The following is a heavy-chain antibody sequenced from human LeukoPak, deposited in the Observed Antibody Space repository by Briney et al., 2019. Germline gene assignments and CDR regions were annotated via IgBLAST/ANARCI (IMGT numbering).Heavy chain of an antibody. CDR3: AWIQLSTGIDY. V-gene: IGHV3-15*01. CDR1: GFTFSNAW. Sequence: GGSLRLSCAASGFTFSNAWMSWVRQAPGKGREWVGRIKSKTDGGTTDYAAPVKGRFTISRDDSKNTLYLQMNSLKTEDTAVYYCAWIQLSTGIDYWGQGTLVTVSS. J-gene: IGHJ4*02. CDR2: IKSKTDGGTT. D-gene: IGHD5-18*01.